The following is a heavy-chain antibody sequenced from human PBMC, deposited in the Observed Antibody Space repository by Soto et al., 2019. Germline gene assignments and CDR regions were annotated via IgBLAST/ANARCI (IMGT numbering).Heavy chain of an antibody. CDR2: IYYSGST. V-gene: IGHV4-31*03. J-gene: IGHJ6*02. Sequence: PSETLSLTCTVSGGSISSGGYYWSWIRQHPGKGLEWIGYIYYSGSTYYNPSLKSRVTISVDTSKNQFSLKLSSVTAADTAVYYCARAPRSLYGMDVSGQGTKFTVSS. CDR1: GGSISSGGYY. CDR3: ARAPRSLYGMDV.